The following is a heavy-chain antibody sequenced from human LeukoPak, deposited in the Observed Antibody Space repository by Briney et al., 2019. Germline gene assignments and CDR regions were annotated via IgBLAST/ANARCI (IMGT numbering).Heavy chain of an antibody. CDR3: GRAGFGTAYNRFYYYMDV. D-gene: IGHD3-16*01. Sequence: SETLSLTCAVSNYPITSDYYWVWIRQPPGQGLEWIGQIFHSGIAHYNPSLKSRVTMSVDTSRSQFSVNLNSVTAADTAVYYCGRAGFGTAYNRFYYYMDVWGKGSTVTVFS. CDR1: NYPITSDYY. J-gene: IGHJ6*03. V-gene: IGHV4-38-2*01. CDR2: IFHSGIA.